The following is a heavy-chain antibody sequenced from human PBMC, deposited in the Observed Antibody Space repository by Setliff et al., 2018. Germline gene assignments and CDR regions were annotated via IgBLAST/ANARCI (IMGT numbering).Heavy chain of an antibody. V-gene: IGHV3-7*01. CDR1: GFTFNIYW. D-gene: IGHD3-16*02. Sequence: PGGSLRLSCGISGFTFNIYWMSWVRQAPGKGLEWVADINQDGSEKKYVDSVKGRFTISRDNAKNSLYLQMNSLRAEDTAVYYCARDEGVIVLDYWGQGTLVTVSS. CDR2: INQDGSEK. J-gene: IGHJ4*02. CDR3: ARDEGVIVLDY.